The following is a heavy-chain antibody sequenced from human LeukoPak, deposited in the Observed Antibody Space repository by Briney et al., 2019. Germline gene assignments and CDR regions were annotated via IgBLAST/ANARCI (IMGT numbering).Heavy chain of an antibody. CDR1: GFTFSSYA. D-gene: IGHD3-22*01. Sequence: GGSLRLSCAASGFTFSSYAMHWVRQAPGKGLEYVSAISSNGGSTYYANSVKGRFTISRDNSKNTLYLQMGSLRAEDMAVYYCARGAVLTSSNTMIVARYYYGMDVWGQGTTVTVSS. J-gene: IGHJ6*02. CDR2: ISSNGGST. CDR3: ARGAVLTSSNTMIVARYYYGMDV. V-gene: IGHV3-64*01.